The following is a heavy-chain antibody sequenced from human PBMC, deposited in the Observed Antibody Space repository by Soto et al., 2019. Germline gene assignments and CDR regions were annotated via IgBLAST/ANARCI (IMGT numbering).Heavy chain of an antibody. J-gene: IGHJ6*03. CDR3: ARGALGTAAGYYYYYMDV. D-gene: IGHD6-13*01. CDR1: GGSISSYY. CDR2: IYYSGST. Sequence: SETLSLTCTVSGGSISSYYWSWIRQPPGKGLEWIGYIYYSGSTNYNPSLKSRVTISVDTSKNQFSLKLSSVTAADTAVYYCARGALGTAAGYYYYYMDVWGKGTTVTVSS. V-gene: IGHV4-59*01.